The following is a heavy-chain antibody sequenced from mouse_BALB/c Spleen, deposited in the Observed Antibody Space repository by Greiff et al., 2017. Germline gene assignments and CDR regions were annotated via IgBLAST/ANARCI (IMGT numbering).Heavy chain of an antibody. V-gene: IGHV1-39*01. CDR1: GYSFTDYI. J-gene: IGHJ4*01. CDR3: ARSLYGNYPYYYAMDY. Sequence: VQLQQTGPELVKPGASVKISCKASGYSFTDYIMLWVKQSHGKSLEWIGNINPYYGSTSYNLKFKGKATLTVDKSSSTAYMQLNSLTSEDSAVYYCARSLYGNYPYYYAMDYWGQGTSVTVSS. CDR2: INPYYGST. D-gene: IGHD2-10*02.